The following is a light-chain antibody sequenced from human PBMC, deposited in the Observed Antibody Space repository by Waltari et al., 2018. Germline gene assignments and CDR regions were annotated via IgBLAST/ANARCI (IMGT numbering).Light chain of an antibody. CDR1: SSNIGRNY. CDR3: AAWDDSLSGPV. Sequence: QSVLTQPPSASGTPGQRVTISCAGSSSNIGRNYVYWYQQLPGTAPKLLIPRNNRRPSGVPDRFSGSKSGTSVSLAISGLRSEDEADYYCAAWDDSLSGPVFGGGTKLTVL. V-gene: IGLV1-47*01. J-gene: IGLJ2*01. CDR2: RNN.